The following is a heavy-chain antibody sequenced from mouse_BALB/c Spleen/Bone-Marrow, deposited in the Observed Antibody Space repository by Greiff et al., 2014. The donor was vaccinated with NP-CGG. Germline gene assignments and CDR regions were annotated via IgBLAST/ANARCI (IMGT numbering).Heavy chain of an antibody. CDR3: ARLSYYGNLFV. CDR2: INPDSSTI. D-gene: IGHD1-1*01. CDR1: GFDFSRYW. V-gene: IGHV4-1*02. J-gene: IGHJ1*01. Sequence: VQLKESGGGLVQPGGSLKLSCAASGFDFSRYWMGRVRQVPGKGLEWIGEINPDSSTINYTPSLKDKFIISRDNARNTLYLQMSRVRSEDSALYYCARLSYYGNLFVWGAGTTVTVSS.